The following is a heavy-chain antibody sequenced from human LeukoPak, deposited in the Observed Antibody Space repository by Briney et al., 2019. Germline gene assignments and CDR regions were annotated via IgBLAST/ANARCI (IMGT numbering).Heavy chain of an antibody. D-gene: IGHD2-2*01. J-gene: IGHJ3*02. Sequence: SETLSLTCTVSGGSISSSSYYWGWIRQPPGKGLEWIGIIYCSGSTYYSPSLKSRVTISVDTSKNQFSLRLSSVTAADTAVYYCARKLPLVVVPAISAAFDIWGQGTMVTVSS. CDR1: GGSISSSSYY. V-gene: IGHV4-39*01. CDR2: IYCSGST. CDR3: ARKLPLVVVPAISAAFDI.